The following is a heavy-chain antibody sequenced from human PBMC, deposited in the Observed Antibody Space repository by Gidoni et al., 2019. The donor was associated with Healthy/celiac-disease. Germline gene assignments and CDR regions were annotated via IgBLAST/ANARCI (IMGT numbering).Heavy chain of an antibody. Sequence: QVQLQESGPGLVKPSETLSLTCTVSGGSISSYYWSWIRQPPGKGLEWIGYIYYSGSTNYNPSLKSRVTISVDTSKNQFSLKLSSVTAADTAVYYCARVMYYYDSSGSAFILPIAFDIWGQGTMVTVSS. V-gene: IGHV4-59*01. D-gene: IGHD3-22*01. CDR1: GGSISSYY. CDR2: IYYSGST. CDR3: ARVMYYYDSSGSAFILPIAFDI. J-gene: IGHJ3*02.